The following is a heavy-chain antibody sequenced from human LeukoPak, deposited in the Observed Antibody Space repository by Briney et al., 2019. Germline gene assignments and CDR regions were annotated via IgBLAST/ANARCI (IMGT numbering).Heavy chain of an antibody. D-gene: IGHD1-26*01. J-gene: IGHJ4*02. CDR2: IYPDDSHT. CDR1: GYSFTSYW. Sequence: GESLKSSCKASGYSFTSYWIAWVRQMPGKGLEWMGIIYPDDSHTIYSTSFQGQVTISADKSISTAYVQWSSLKASDTAMYYCARRSGSLDGFDHWGQGTLVTVSS. V-gene: IGHV5-51*01. CDR3: ARRSGSLDGFDH.